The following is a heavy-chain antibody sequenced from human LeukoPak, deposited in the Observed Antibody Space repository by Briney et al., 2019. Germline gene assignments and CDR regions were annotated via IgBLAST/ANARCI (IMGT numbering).Heavy chain of an antibody. V-gene: IGHV4-61*02. CDR2: IYTSGST. CDR1: GGSISSGSYY. J-gene: IGHJ4*02. CDR3: ARVTYYYDD. Sequence: SETLSLTCTVSGGSISSGSYYWSWIRQPAGKGLEWIGRIYTSGSTNYNPSLKSRVTISVDTSKNQFSLKLSSVAAADTAVYYCARVTYYYDDWGQGTLVTVSS.